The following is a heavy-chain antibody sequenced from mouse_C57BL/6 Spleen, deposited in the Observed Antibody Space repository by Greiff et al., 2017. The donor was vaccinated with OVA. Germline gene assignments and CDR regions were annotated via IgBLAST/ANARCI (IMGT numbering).Heavy chain of an antibody. CDR1: GFTFSDYY. CDR2: INYDGSST. V-gene: IGHV5-16*01. CDR3: ARGGITTVYFDY. Sequence: DVQLVESEGGLVQPGSSMKLSCTASGFTFSDYYMAWVRQVPEKGLEWVANINYDGSSTYYLDSLKSRFIISRDNAKNILYLQMSSLKSEDTATYYCARGGITTVYFDYWGQGTTLTVSS. J-gene: IGHJ2*01. D-gene: IGHD1-1*01.